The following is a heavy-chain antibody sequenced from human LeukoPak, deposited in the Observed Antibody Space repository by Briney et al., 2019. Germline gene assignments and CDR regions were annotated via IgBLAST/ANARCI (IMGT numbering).Heavy chain of an antibody. Sequence: ASVKVSCKASGGTFSSYAINWVRQATGQGLEWMGWMNPNSGNTGYAQKFQGRVTMTRNTSISTAYMELSSLRSEDTAVYYCATIRRDIVVVVAANEDAFDIWGQGTMVTVSS. J-gene: IGHJ3*02. V-gene: IGHV1-8*02. CDR3: ATIRRDIVVVVAANEDAFDI. CDR2: MNPNSGNT. D-gene: IGHD2-15*01. CDR1: GGTFSSYA.